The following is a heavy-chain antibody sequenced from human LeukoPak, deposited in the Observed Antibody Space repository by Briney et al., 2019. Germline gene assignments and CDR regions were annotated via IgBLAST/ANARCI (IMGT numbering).Heavy chain of an antibody. J-gene: IGHJ4*02. CDR3: AKSSWSVTPGYFDY. CDR2: ISGSGGST. Sequence: GGSLRLSCAASGFTFSSYAMSWVRQTPGKGLEWVSTISGSGGSTYFADSVKGRFTISRDNSKNTLYLQMNSLRAEDTAIYYCAKSSWSVTPGYFDYWGQGTLVTVSS. D-gene: IGHD4-17*01. CDR1: GFTFSSYA. V-gene: IGHV3-23*01.